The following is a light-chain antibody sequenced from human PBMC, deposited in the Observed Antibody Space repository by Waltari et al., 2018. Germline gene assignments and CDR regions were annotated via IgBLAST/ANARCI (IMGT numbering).Light chain of an antibody. V-gene: IGKV1-9*01. J-gene: IGKJ5*01. CDR1: QGISSY. CDR2: AAS. Sequence: DIQLTQSPCFLSASVGDRVTITCLASQGISSYLAWYQQKPVKAPNLLIYAASTVQSGVPSRFTGSGSGPEYTLTTRSLQPEDLATYYCQQLNSYPITFSQGTRLEIK. CDR3: QQLNSYPIT.